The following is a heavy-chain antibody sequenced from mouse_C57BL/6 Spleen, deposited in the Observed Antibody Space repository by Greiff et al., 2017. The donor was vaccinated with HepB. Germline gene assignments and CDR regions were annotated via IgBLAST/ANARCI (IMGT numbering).Heavy chain of an antibody. D-gene: IGHD2-1*01. CDR2: INPSTGGT. J-gene: IGHJ3*01. CDR1: GYSFTGYY. Sequence: DVKLVESGPELVKPGASVKISCKASGYSFTGYYMNWVKQSPEKSLEWIGEINPSTGGTTYNQKFKAKATLTVDKSSSTAYMQLKSLTSEDSAVYYCARERDGNYAWFAYWGQGTLVTVSA. V-gene: IGHV1-42*01. CDR3: ARERDGNYAWFAY.